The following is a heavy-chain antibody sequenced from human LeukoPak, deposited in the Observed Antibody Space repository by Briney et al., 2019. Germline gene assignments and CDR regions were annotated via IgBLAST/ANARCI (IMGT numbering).Heavy chain of an antibody. D-gene: IGHD1-26*01. Sequence: GRSLRLSCAASGFNFRSFGFHWVRQARGKGLEWLAIVSFETNDIYYTDSVKGRFTISGDESKNTLYLQMNSLRSDDTALYYCARDPLRRGTSYLDNWGQGTLVTVAS. CDR2: VSFETNDI. J-gene: IGHJ4*02. V-gene: IGHV3-30*03. CDR1: GFNFRSFG. CDR3: ARDPLRRGTSYLDN.